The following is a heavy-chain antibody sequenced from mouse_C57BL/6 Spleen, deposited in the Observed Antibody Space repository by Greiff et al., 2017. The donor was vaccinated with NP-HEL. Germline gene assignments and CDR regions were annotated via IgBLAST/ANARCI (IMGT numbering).Heavy chain of an antibody. V-gene: IGHV5-17*01. CDR2: ISSGSSTI. Sequence: EVQLVESGGGLVKPGGSLKLSCAASGFTFSDYGMHWVRQAPEKGLEWVAYISSGSSTIYYADTVKGRFTISRDNAKNTLFLQMTSLRSEDTAMYYCASTTTVVAYYYAMDYWGQGTSVTVSS. CDR3: ASTTTVVAYYYAMDY. J-gene: IGHJ4*01. D-gene: IGHD1-1*01. CDR1: GFTFSDYG.